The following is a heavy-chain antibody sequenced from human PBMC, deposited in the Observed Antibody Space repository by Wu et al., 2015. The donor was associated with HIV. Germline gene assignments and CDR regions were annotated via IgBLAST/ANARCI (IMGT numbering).Heavy chain of an antibody. Sequence: QVQVVQSGAEVKKPGASVKVSCKASEYTLTGYYMHWVRQAPGQGLEWMGWINPNSGGTNYAQKFQGRVTMTRDTSISTAYMELSRLRSDGTAVYYCARDRSFGSYTRVLYYFDYWGQGTLVTVSS. CDR1: EYTLTGYY. CDR3: ARDRSFGSYTRVLYYFDY. D-gene: IGHD1-26*01. J-gene: IGHJ4*02. V-gene: IGHV1-2*02. CDR2: INPNSGGT.